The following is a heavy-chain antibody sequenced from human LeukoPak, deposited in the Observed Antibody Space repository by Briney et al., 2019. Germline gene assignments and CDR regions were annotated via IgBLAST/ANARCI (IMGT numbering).Heavy chain of an antibody. J-gene: IGHJ4*02. V-gene: IGHV3-30*18. D-gene: IGHD6-19*01. CDR1: GFTFSSYG. CDR2: ISYDGSNK. CDR3: AKDQLLTVAAPGGFDY. Sequence: GRSLRLSCAASGFTFSSYGMHWVRQAPGKGLEWVAVISYDGSNKYYADSVKGRFTISRDNSKNTLYLQMNSLRAEDTAVYYCAKDQLLTVAAPGGFDYWGQGTLVTVSS.